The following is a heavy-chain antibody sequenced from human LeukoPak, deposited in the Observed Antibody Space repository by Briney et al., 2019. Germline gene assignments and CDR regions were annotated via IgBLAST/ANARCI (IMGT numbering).Heavy chain of an antibody. CDR1: GFTFSNNG. CDR2: IQFDESEK. D-gene: IGHD3-22*01. Sequence: GGSLRLSCTASGFTFSNNGMHWVRQAPGKGLEWVAFIQFDESEKYYVDSVKGRFTISRDNSKNTLYLQMNSLRAEDTAVYYCAKDPQYYYDSSGSNSSPDYWGQGTLVTVSS. J-gene: IGHJ4*02. CDR3: AKDPQYYYDSSGSNSSPDY. V-gene: IGHV3-30*02.